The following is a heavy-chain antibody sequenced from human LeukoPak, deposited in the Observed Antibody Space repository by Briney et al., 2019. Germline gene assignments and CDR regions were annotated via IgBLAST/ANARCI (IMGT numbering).Heavy chain of an antibody. V-gene: IGHV1-2*02. Sequence: ASVKVSCKASGYNFTKHYMHWVRQAPGQGLEWMGWINPNSGGTNYAQKFQGRVTMTRDTSISTAYMELSRLRSDDTAVYYCARVVVAATSDDAFDIWGQGTMVTVSS. J-gene: IGHJ3*02. D-gene: IGHD2-15*01. CDR2: INPNSGGT. CDR1: GYNFTKHY. CDR3: ARVVVAATSDDAFDI.